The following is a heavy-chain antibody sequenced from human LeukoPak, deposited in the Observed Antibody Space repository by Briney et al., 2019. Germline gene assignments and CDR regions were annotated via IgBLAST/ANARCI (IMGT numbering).Heavy chain of an antibody. J-gene: IGHJ3*02. V-gene: IGHV3-30*04. CDR1: GFTFSSYA. CDR2: ISYDGSNT. CDR3: ARVRSGWYEAFDI. D-gene: IGHD6-19*01. Sequence: PGGSLRLSCAASGFTFSSYAMHWVRQAPGKGLEWVTVISYDGSNTYYTDSVKGRFTISRDNSKNTLYLQMNSLRAEDTAVYYCARVRSGWYEAFDIWGQGTTVTVSS.